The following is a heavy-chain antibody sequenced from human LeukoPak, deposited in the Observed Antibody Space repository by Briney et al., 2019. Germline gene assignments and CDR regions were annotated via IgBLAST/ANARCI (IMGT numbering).Heavy chain of an antibody. J-gene: IGHJ6*03. CDR2: MNPSSGNT. CDR3: ARDGGTAMVSYYYYYMDV. Sequence: GASVKVSCKASGYTFTSYDINWVRQATGQGLEWLGWMNPSSGNTGYAQKFQGRVTMTRDTSISTAYMELSSLRAEDTAVYYCARDGGTAMVSYYYYYMDVWGKGTTVTVSS. D-gene: IGHD5-18*01. V-gene: IGHV1-8*01. CDR1: GYTFTSYD.